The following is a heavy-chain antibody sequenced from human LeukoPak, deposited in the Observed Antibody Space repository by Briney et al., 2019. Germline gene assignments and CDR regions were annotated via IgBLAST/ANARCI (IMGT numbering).Heavy chain of an antibody. V-gene: IGHV4-34*01. CDR3: ARGWMMATTHYFDY. Sequence: SETLSLTCAVYGGSFSGYYWSWIRQPPGKGLEWIGEINHSGSTNYNPSLKSRVTISVDTSKNQFSLKLSSVTAADTAVYYCARGWMMATTHYFDYWGQGTLVTVSS. D-gene: IGHD5-24*01. CDR1: GGSFSGYY. CDR2: INHSGST. J-gene: IGHJ4*02.